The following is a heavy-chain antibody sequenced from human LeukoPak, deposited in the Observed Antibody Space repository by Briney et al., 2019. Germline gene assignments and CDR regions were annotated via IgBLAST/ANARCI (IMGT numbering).Heavy chain of an antibody. CDR3: ARDSAWGAVGGAYYYGMDV. J-gene: IGHJ6*02. CDR2: ISSNGGSI. Sequence: GGSLRLSCAASGFTSSTYAMHWVRQAPGKGLEYVSSISSNGGSIYYADSVKDRFTISRDNSKNTLYLQMGSLRAEDMAVYYCARDSAWGAVGGAYYYGMDVWGQGTTVIVSS. V-gene: IGHV3-64*02. D-gene: IGHD2-21*01. CDR1: GFTSSTYA.